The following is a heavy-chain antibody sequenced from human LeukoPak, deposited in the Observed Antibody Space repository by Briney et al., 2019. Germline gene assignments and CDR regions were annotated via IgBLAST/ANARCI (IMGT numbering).Heavy chain of an antibody. D-gene: IGHD2-2*01. Sequence: GGSLRLSCAASGFTFSNAWMSWVRQAPGKGLEWVGRIKSKTDGGTTDYAAPVKGRFTISRDDSKNTLYLQMNSLKTEDTAVYYCARGEGYCSSTSCLPNWFDPWGQGTLVTVSS. J-gene: IGHJ5*02. CDR3: ARGEGYCSSTSCLPNWFDP. CDR2: IKSKTDGGTT. V-gene: IGHV3-15*01. CDR1: GFTFSNAW.